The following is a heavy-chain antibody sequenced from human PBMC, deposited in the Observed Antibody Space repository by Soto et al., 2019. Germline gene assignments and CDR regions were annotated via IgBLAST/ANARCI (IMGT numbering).Heavy chain of an antibody. CDR3: AREVPAAMGGVPYYYMDV. V-gene: IGHV4-31*11. CDR1: GGSLSSGNFY. D-gene: IGHD2-2*01. J-gene: IGHJ6*03. CDR2: IYYSGST. Sequence: QVQLQESGPGLVRPSQTLSLTCAVSGGSLSSGNFYWNWIRQHPGKGLEWIGYIYYSGSTYYNPSPNSRVTISVDTSKNQFSLKLGSVTAADTAVYYCAREVPAAMGGVPYYYMDVWGKGTTVTVSS.